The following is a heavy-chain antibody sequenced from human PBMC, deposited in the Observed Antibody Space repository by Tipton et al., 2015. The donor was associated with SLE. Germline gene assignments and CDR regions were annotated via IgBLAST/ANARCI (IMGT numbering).Heavy chain of an antibody. CDR3: ARQLWFGELLDPPYYYYYGMDV. J-gene: IGHJ6*02. CDR2: IYYSGSS. V-gene: IGHV4-59*08. CDR1: GGSISSHY. Sequence: TLSLTCTVSGGSISSHYWTWIRQPPGKGLEWIGYIYYSGSSNYNPSLKSRVTISVDTSKNQFSLKLSSVTAADTAVYYCARQLWFGELLDPPYYYYYGMDVWGQGTTVTVSS. D-gene: IGHD3-10*01.